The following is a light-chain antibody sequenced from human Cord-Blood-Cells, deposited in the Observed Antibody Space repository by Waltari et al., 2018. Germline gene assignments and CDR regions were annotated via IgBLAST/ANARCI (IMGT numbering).Light chain of an antibody. CDR1: QSVLYRSNIKNY. CDR3: QQYYSTPYT. V-gene: IGKV4-1*01. Sequence: DIVMTQSPDSMAVSLGERATINCKSSQSVLYRSNIKNYLAWYQQKPGKPPKLLIYWASTRESGVPDRFSGSGSGTDFTLTISSLQAEDVAVYYCQQYYSTPYTFGQGTKLEIK. CDR2: WAS. J-gene: IGKJ2*01.